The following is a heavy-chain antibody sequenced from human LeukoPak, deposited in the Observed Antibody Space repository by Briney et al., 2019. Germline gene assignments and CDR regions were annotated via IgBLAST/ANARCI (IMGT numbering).Heavy chain of an antibody. D-gene: IGHD3-10*01. CDR1: GYTFTTYG. CDR2: ISAYNGNT. V-gene: IGHV1-18*01. CDR3: ARLLNGSGSLTLSIYEINYYKDV. J-gene: IGHJ6*03. Sequence: GASVKVSCKASGYTFTTYGISWVRQAPGQGLEWMGWISAYNGNTNYAQKVQGRVTMTTDTSTSTAYMELRSLRSDDTAVYYCARLLNGSGSLTLSIYEINYYKDVWGKGTTVTVSS.